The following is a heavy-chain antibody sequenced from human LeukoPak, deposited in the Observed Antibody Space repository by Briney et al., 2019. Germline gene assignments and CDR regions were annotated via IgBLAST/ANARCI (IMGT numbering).Heavy chain of an antibody. CDR1: GFTFSSYS. V-gene: IGHV3-21*01. D-gene: IGHD6-13*01. J-gene: IGHJ4*02. CDR3: ARDSSSWFFDY. CDR2: ISSSSSYI. Sequence: PGGSLRLSCAASGFTFSSYSMNWVRQAPGKGLEWASSISSSSSYIYYADSVKGRFTISRDNAKNSLYLQMNSLRAEDTAVYYCARDSSSWFFDYWGQRTLVTVSS.